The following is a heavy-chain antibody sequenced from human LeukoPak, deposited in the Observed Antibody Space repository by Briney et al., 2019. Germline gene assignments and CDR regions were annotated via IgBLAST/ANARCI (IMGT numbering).Heavy chain of an antibody. CDR2: ISAYNGNT. CDR1: GYTFTSYG. Sequence: ASVKVSCKASGYTFTSYGISWVRQAPGQGLEWMGWISAYNGNTNYAQKLQGRVTMTTDTSTSTAYMELRSLRSEDTAVYYCARAPRRRGYYYYGMDVWGQGTTVTVSS. CDR3: ARAPRRRGYYYYGMDV. V-gene: IGHV1-18*01. J-gene: IGHJ6*02. D-gene: IGHD6-13*01.